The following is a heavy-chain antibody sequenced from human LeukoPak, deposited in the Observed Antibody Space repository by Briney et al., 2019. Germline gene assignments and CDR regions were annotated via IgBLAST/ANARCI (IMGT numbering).Heavy chain of an antibody. D-gene: IGHD3-3*01. CDR1: SDSISSISYY. CDR2: IYYSGST. Sequence: SETLSLTCTVSSDSISSISYYWGWIRQPPGKGLEWIGTIYYSGSTYYNPSLKSRVTISVDTSKNQFSLKLSSVTAADTAVYYCARTWYYDFWSGYYTNAFDIWGQGTMVTVSS. CDR3: ARTWYYDFWSGYYTNAFDI. J-gene: IGHJ3*02. V-gene: IGHV4-39*07.